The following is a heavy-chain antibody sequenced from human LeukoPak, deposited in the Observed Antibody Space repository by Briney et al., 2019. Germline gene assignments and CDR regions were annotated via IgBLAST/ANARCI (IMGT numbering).Heavy chain of an antibody. CDR1: GGTFSSYA. CDR2: IIPILGIA. Sequence: ASVKVCCKASGGTFSSYAISWVRQAPGQGLEWMGRIIPILGIANYAQKFQGRVTITADKSTSTAYMELSSLRSEDTAVYYCARDARWLQTSHFDYWGQGTLVTVSS. V-gene: IGHV1-69*04. J-gene: IGHJ4*02. D-gene: IGHD5-24*01. CDR3: ARDARWLQTSHFDY.